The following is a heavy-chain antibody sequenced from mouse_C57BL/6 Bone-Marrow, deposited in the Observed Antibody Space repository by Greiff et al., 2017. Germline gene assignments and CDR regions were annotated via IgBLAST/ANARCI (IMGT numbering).Heavy chain of an antibody. CDR1: GYSFTGYY. V-gene: IGHV1-42*01. Sequence: EVQLQQSGPELVKPGASVKISCKASGYSFTGYYMNWVKQSPEKSLEWIGEINPSTGGTTYNQKFKAKATLTVDKSSSTAYMQLKSLTSEDSAVYYCARKPHAMDYWGQGTSVTVSS. CDR2: INPSTGGT. CDR3: ARKPHAMDY. J-gene: IGHJ4*01.